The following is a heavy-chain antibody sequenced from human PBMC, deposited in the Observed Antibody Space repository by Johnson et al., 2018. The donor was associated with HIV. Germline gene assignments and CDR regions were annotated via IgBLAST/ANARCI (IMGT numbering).Heavy chain of an antibody. Sequence: VQLVESGGGLVQPGGSLRLSCAASGFTFSSYDMHWVRQATGKGLEWVSAIGTAGETYYPGSVKGRFTISRDNSKNTLYLQMNSLRAEDTAVYYCARGLSSASGSYLNDAFDIWGQGTMVTVSS. CDR2: IGTAGET. J-gene: IGHJ3*02. V-gene: IGHV3-13*01. CDR1: GFTFSSYD. D-gene: IGHD1-26*01. CDR3: ARGLSSASGSYLNDAFDI.